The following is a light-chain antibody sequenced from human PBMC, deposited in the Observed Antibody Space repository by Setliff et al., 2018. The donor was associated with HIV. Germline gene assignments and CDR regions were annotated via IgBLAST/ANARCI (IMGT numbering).Light chain of an antibody. V-gene: IGLV1-51*01. CDR1: SSHFGADS. CDR3: GAWDDTLNVYV. Sequence: VLTQPPSVSAAPGQRVTVSCSANSSHFGADSISWHQQSPGTAPPFLIDVNHQRPSEIPDRFSASTSGTSATLTITGLQSGDEADYYCGAWDDTLNVYVFGAGTKVTVL. J-gene: IGLJ1*01. CDR2: VNH.